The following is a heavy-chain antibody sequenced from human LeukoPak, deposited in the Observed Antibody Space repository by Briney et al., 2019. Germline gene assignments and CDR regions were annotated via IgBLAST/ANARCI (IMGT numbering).Heavy chain of an antibody. V-gene: IGHV3-74*01. CDR3: ERGGDYKNDY. Sequence: GGSLRLSCAASGFSFSSYWMHWVRQTPGKGLVWVSRINGAGSSISYADSVKGRVTISRDNAKNPLYLQMNNLRAEDTAVYYCERGGDYKNDYWGQGTLVSDSS. CDR1: GFSFSSYW. D-gene: IGHD4-17*01. CDR2: INGAGSSI. J-gene: IGHJ4*02.